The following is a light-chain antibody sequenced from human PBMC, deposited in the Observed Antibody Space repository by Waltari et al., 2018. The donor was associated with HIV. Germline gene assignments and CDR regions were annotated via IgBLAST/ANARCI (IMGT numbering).Light chain of an antibody. Sequence: QSALTQPPSASGSPGQSVTISCTGTRSSVGAYKYVSWKQQNPGHAPHLMISEVIKRPSGVPDRFSGSKSGNTASLTVSGLQAEDEADYYCTSYAGNNLVFGGGTKMTVL. CDR1: RSSVGAYKY. CDR2: EVI. V-gene: IGLV2-8*01. CDR3: TSYAGNNLV. J-gene: IGLJ2*01.